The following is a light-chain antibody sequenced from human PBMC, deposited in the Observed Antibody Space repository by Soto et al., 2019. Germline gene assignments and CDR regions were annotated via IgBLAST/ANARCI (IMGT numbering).Light chain of an antibody. Sequence: QSVLTQPACVSLSPGQSITISCTGTSSDVGGYNYVSWYQQHPGKAPKLMIYDVSNRPSGVSNRFSGSKSGNTASLTISGLQAEDEADYYCSSHTSSSTSYVFGTGTKVTVL. CDR1: SSDVGGYNY. CDR2: DVS. V-gene: IGLV2-14*01. J-gene: IGLJ1*01. CDR3: SSHTSSSTSYV.